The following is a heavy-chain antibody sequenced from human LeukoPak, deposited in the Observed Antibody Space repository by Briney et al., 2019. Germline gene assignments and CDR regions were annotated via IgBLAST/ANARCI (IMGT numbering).Heavy chain of an antibody. D-gene: IGHD4-23*01. J-gene: IGHJ3*02. CDR3: ARDPYGGNSDVDAFDI. CDR1: GGTFSSYA. V-gene: IGHV1-69*04. CDR2: IIPILGIA. Sequence: ASVKVSCKASGGTFSSYAISWVRQAPGQGLEWMGRIIPILGIANYAQKFQGRVTITADKSTSTAYMELSSLRSEDTAVYYCARDPYGGNSDVDAFDIWGQGTMVTVSS.